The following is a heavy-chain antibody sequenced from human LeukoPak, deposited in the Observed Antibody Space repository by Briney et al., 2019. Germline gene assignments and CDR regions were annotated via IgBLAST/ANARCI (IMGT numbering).Heavy chain of an antibody. CDR2: IVVGSGNT. V-gene: IGHV1-58*01. J-gene: IGHJ6*03. CDR3: ATALRDDPLYYYYYMNV. Sequence: GASVKVSCKASGFTFTSSAVQWVRQARGQRLEWIGWIVVGSGNTNYAQKFQERVTITRDMSTSTAYMELSSLRSEDTAVYYCATALRDDPLYYYYYMNVWGKGTTVTVSS. CDR1: GFTFTSSA. D-gene: IGHD3-3*01.